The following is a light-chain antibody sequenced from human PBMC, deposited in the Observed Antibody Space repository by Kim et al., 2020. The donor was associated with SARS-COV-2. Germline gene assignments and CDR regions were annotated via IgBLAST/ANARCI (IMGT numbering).Light chain of an antibody. CDR3: QSFHDNAWV. Sequence: GKTVIIPCTRSSGSISSDFVQWIQQRPGTSPTTVIYGDHVRPSGVPDRFSGFVDSSSNSVSLTISGLKTEDEADYYCQSFHDNAWVFGGGTQLTVL. CDR2: GDH. V-gene: IGLV6-57*01. J-gene: IGLJ3*02. CDR1: SGSISSDF.